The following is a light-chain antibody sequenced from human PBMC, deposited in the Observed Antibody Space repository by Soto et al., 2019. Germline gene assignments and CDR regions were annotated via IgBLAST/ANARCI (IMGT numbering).Light chain of an antibody. V-gene: IGKV1-5*03. CDR1: QIIDTW. CDR2: KAS. Sequence: DIQMTQSPSSLSASVGDRITITCRASQIIDTWLAWYQQKPGKAPKLLIYKASSLENGVPSRFSGSGSGTEFTLTISSLQPDDFATYYCQPYETYSPWTFGQGTKVEVK. J-gene: IGKJ1*01. CDR3: QPYETYSPWT.